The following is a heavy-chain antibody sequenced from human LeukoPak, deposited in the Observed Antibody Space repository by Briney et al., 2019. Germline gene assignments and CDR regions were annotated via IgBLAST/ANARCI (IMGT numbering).Heavy chain of an antibody. CDR2: ISGSGGTT. CDR3: TKKPGVVEI. J-gene: IGHJ3*02. V-gene: IGHV3-23*01. D-gene: IGHD2-15*01. CDR1: GFTFSSYA. Sequence: PGGSLRLSCAVSGFTFSSYAMSWVRQAPGKGLEWVSGISGSGGTTYYADSVKGRFTIFRDDSKNTLYLQMNSLRAEDTAIYYCTKKPGVVEIRGQGTMVTVSS.